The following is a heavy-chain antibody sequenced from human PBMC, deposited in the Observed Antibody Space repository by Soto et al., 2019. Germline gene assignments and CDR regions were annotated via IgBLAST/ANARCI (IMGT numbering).Heavy chain of an antibody. J-gene: IGHJ4*02. Sequence: PGGSLRLSCAASGFTVSSNYMSWVRQAPGKGLEWVSVIYSGGSTYYADSVKGRFTISRDNSKNTLYLQMNSLRAEDTAVYYCAMTHTPMVPLAYWGQGTLVTVAS. CDR1: GFTVSSNY. CDR2: IYSGGST. CDR3: AMTHTPMVPLAY. V-gene: IGHV3-53*01. D-gene: IGHD5-18*01.